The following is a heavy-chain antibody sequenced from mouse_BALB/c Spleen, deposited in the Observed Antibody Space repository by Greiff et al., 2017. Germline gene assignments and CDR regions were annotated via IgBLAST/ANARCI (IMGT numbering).Heavy chain of an antibody. D-gene: IGHD1-2*01. Sequence: VQLQQSGAELAKPGASVKMSCKASGYTFTSYWMHWVKQRPGQGLEWIGYINPSTGYTEYNQKFKDKATLTADKSSSTAYMQLSSLTSEDSAVYYCARSGIHYYVFFDYWGQGTTLTVSS. V-gene: IGHV1-7*01. CDR1: GYTFTSYW. CDR3: ARSGIHYYVFFDY. CDR2: INPSTGYT. J-gene: IGHJ2*01.